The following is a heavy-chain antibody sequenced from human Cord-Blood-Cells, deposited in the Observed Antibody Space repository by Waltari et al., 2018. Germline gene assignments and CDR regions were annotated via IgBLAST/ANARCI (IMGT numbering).Heavy chain of an antibody. J-gene: IGHJ6*02. Sequence: QVQLQESGPGLVKPSETLSLTCTVSGGSIRSYYWSWIRQPPGKGREWTGYIYYRGSTNYNPSLKSRVTISVDTSKNQFSLKLSSVTAADTAVYYCARDRPITGTTFGYYYYGMDVWGQGTTVTVSS. CDR1: GGSIRSYY. CDR2: IYYRGST. CDR3: ARDRPITGTTFGYYYYGMDV. D-gene: IGHD1-20*01. V-gene: IGHV4-59*01.